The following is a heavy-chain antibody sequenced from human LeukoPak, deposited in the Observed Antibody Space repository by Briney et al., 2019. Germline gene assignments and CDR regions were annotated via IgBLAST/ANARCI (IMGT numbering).Heavy chain of an antibody. D-gene: IGHD4-11*01. CDR2: INPNSGGT. V-gene: IGHV1-2*02. J-gene: IGHJ6*03. Sequence: ASVKVSCKASGFTFTAYHMHWVRQAPGQGLEWMGWINPNSGGTNYAQKLQGRVTMTTDTSTSTAYMELRSLRSDDTAVYYCARGLQYYYYYMDVWGKGTTVTVSS. CDR3: ARGLQYYYYYMDV. CDR1: GFTFTAYH.